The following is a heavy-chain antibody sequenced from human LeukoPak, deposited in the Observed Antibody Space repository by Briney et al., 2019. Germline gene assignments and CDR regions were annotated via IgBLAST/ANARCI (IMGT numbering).Heavy chain of an antibody. CDR3: ARDRGSTIDIFDY. CDR1: GYTFTGYY. CDR2: INPNSGGT. J-gene: IGHJ4*02. D-gene: IGHD3-10*01. V-gene: IGHV1-2*02. Sequence: ASAKGSCKASGYTFTGYYMHWVRQAPGQGLEWMGWINPNSGGTNYAQKFQGRVTMTRDTSISTAYMELSRLRSDDTAVYYCARDRGSTIDIFDYWGQGTLVTVSS.